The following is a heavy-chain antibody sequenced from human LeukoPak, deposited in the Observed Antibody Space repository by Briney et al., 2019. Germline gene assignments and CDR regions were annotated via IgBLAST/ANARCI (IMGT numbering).Heavy chain of an antibody. CDR2: IYHSGST. V-gene: IGHV4-39*01. Sequence: PSETLSLTCTVSGGSISSSSYYWGWIRQPPGKGLEWIGSIYHSGSTYYNPSLKSRVTISVDTSKNQFSLKLSSVTAADTAVYYCARHRQGSWYYYYYYMDVWGKGTTVTISS. D-gene: IGHD6-13*01. CDR3: ARHRQGSWYYYYYYMDV. CDR1: GGSISSSSYY. J-gene: IGHJ6*03.